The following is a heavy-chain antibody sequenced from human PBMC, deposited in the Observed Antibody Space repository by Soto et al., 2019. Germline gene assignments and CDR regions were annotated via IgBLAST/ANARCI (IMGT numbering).Heavy chain of an antibody. D-gene: IGHD1-26*01. CDR3: ARGYVHSGSYYVVLEYFDY. CDR2: INHSGST. J-gene: IGHJ4*02. CDR1: GGSFSGYY. V-gene: IGHV4-34*01. Sequence: SETLSLTCAVYGGSFSGYYWSWIRQPPGKGLEWIGEINHSGSTNYNPSLKSRVTISVDTSKNQFSLKLSSVTAADTAVYYCARGYVHSGSYYVVLEYFDYWGQGTLVTVSS.